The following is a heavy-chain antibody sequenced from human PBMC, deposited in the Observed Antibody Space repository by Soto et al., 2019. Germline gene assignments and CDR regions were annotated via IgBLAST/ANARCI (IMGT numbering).Heavy chain of an antibody. CDR3: ASRVALYYDISGYSLYPASIDY. V-gene: IGHV1-8*01. Sequence: ASVKVSCKASGYTFTSYDINWVRQATGQGLEWMGWMNPNSGNTGYAQKFQGRVTMTRNTSISTAYMELSSLRSEDTVVYYCASRVALYYDISGYSLYPASIDYWGQGTLVTVSS. CDR1: GYTFTSYD. J-gene: IGHJ4*02. CDR2: MNPNSGNT. D-gene: IGHD3-22*01.